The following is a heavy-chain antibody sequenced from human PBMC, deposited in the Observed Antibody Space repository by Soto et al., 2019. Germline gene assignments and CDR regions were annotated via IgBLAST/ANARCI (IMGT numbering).Heavy chain of an antibody. CDR2: ISWNSGSI. CDR1: GFTFDDYA. D-gene: IGHD3-10*01. Sequence: GGSLRLSCAASGFTFDDYAMHWVRQAPGKGLEWVSGISWNSGSIGYADSVKGRFTISRDNAKNSLYLQMNSLRAEDTALYYCAKDLNYYGSGSYFPGNYYYYGMDVWGQGTTVTVS. V-gene: IGHV3-9*01. J-gene: IGHJ6*02. CDR3: AKDLNYYGSGSYFPGNYYYYGMDV.